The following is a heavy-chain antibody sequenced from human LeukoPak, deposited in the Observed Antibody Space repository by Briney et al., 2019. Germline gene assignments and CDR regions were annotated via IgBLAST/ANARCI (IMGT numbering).Heavy chain of an antibody. CDR2: IYPGDSDT. J-gene: IGHJ3*02. V-gene: IGHV5-51*01. CDR3: ARDIGYCSGGSCSHDAFDI. D-gene: IGHD2-15*01. Sequence: GESLKISCKGSGYSFTSYWIGWVRQMPGKGLEWMGIIYPGDSDTRYSPSFQGQVTISADKSISTAYLQWSNLKASDTAMYYCARDIGYCSGGSCSHDAFDIWGQGTMVTVSS. CDR1: GYSFTSYW.